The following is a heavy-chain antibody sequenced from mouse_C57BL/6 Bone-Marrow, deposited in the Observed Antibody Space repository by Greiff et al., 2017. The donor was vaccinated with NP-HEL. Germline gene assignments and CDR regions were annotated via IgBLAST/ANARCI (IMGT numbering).Heavy chain of an antibody. D-gene: IGHD1-2*01. CDR2: ISDGGSYT. CDR3: ARDRTTAYYFDY. CDR1: GFTFSSYA. V-gene: IGHV5-4*01. Sequence: DVKLQESGGGLVKPGGSLKLSCAASGFTFSSYAMSWVRQTPEKRLEWVATISDGGSYTYYPDNVKGRFTISRDNAKNNLYLQMSHLKSEDTAMYYCARDRTTAYYFDYWGQGTTLTVSS. J-gene: IGHJ2*01.